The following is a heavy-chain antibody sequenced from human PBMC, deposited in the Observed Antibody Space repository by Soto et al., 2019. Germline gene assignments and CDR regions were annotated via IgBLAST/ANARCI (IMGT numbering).Heavy chain of an antibody. CDR2: ISAYNGNT. V-gene: IGHV1-18*01. Sequence: AASVKVSCKASGYTFTSYGISWVRQAPGQGLEWMGWISAYNGNTNYARKLQGRVTMTTDTSTSTAYMELRSLRSDDTAVYYCARVTHYDFWSGYSHTPFSYYYYYGMDVWGQGTTVTVSS. CDR3: ARVTHYDFWSGYSHTPFSYYYYYGMDV. J-gene: IGHJ6*02. CDR1: GYTFTSYG. D-gene: IGHD3-3*01.